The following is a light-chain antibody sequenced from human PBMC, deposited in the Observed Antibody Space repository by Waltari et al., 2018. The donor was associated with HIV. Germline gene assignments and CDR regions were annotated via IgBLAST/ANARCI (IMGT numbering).Light chain of an antibody. Sequence: EIVMTQSPATLSVSPGERATLSCTASQSVGNNLAWYQQKPGQAPRLLIYTTSTRATGIPTRFSGSGSGTAFTLTISNLQPEDFAVYYCQQYSNWPPAFTFGPGTKVDI. CDR1: QSVGNN. CDR2: TTS. V-gene: IGKV3-15*01. CDR3: QQYSNWPPAFT. J-gene: IGKJ3*01.